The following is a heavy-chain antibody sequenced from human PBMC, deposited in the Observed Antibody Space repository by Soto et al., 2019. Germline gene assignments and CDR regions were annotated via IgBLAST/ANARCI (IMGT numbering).Heavy chain of an antibody. V-gene: IGHV4-34*01. CDR3: ARGPHCSGGSCYSAPLYY. Sequence: SETLTLTCAVYGGSFSGYYWSWIRQPPGKGLEWIGEINHSGSTNYNPSLKSRVTISVDTSKNQFSLKLSSVTAADTAVYYCARGPHCSGGSCYSAPLYYWGQRTHVTVSS. J-gene: IGHJ4*02. D-gene: IGHD2-15*01. CDR1: GGSFSGYY. CDR2: INHSGST.